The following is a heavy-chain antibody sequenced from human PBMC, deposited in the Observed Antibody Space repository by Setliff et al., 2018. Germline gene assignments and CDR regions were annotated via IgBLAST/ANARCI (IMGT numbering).Heavy chain of an antibody. Sequence: ASVKVSCKASGGTFSSYAISWVRQAPGQGLEWMGGIIPIFGTANYAQKFQGRVTITTDESTSTAYMELSSLRSEDTAVYYCARDASSLGGDYGDANWYFDLWGRGTLVTVSS. CDR2: IIPIFGTA. CDR3: ARDASSLGGDYGDANWYFDL. J-gene: IGHJ2*01. V-gene: IGHV1-69*05. CDR1: GGTFSSYA. D-gene: IGHD4-17*01.